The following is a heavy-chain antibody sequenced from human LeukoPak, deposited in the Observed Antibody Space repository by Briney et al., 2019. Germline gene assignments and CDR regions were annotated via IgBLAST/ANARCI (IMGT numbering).Heavy chain of an antibody. V-gene: IGHV4-39*07. J-gene: IGHJ4*02. D-gene: IGHD4-11*01. CDR1: GGSISSSSCY. CDR3: ARGQGVTPYFDY. CDR2: INHSGST. Sequence: SETLSLTCTVSGGSISSSSCYWSWIRQPPGKGLEWIGEINHSGSTNYNPSLKSRVTISVDTSKNQFSLKLSSVTAADTAVYYCARGQGVTPYFDYWGQGTLVTVSS.